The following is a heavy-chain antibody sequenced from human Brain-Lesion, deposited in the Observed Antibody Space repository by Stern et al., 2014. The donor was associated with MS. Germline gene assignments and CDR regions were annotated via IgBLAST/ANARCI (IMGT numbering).Heavy chain of an antibody. CDR1: GYTLTALS. CDR3: ATLSPGAGGNYYRHFDY. D-gene: IGHD1-26*01. Sequence: QVQLVESGAEVKKPGASVKVSCKVSGYTLTALSMHWVRQAPRKGLERMGGFDPDDGETIYAQKFQGRVTMTEDTSTDTAYMELSSLRSEDTAVYYCATLSPGAGGNYYRHFDYWGQGTLVTVSS. CDR2: FDPDDGET. J-gene: IGHJ4*02. V-gene: IGHV1-24*01.